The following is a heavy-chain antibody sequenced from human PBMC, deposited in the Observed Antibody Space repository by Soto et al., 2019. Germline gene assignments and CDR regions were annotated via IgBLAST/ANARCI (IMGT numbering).Heavy chain of an antibody. CDR1: GFTFSSYA. V-gene: IGHV3-23*01. D-gene: IGHD2-2*01. Sequence: GGSLRLSCAASGFTFSSYAMNWVRQAPGKGLEWVSAISGSGGSTYYADSVKGRLTISRDNSKNTLYVQMNSLRAEDTAVYYFMIGYCSTTSCPPPVFPFDYWGQETLVTVSS. J-gene: IGHJ4*02. CDR2: ISGSGGST. CDR3: MIGYCSTTSCPPPVFPFDY.